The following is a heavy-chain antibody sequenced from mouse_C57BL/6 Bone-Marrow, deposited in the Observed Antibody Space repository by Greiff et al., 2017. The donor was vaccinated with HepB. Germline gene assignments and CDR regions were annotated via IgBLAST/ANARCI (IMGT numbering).Heavy chain of an antibody. CDR1: GFTFTDYY. Sequence: EVQRVESGGGLVQPGGSLSLSCAASGFTFTDYYMSWVRQPPGKALEWLGFIRNKANGYTTEYSASVKGRFTISRDNSQSILYLQMNALRAEDSATYYCARESSYGAWFAYWGQGTLVTVSA. J-gene: IGHJ3*01. D-gene: IGHD1-1*01. CDR2: IRNKANGYTT. V-gene: IGHV7-3*01. CDR3: ARESSYGAWFAY.